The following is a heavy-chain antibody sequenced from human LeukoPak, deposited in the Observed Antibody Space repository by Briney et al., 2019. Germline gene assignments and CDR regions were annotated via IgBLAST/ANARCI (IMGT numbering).Heavy chain of an antibody. V-gene: IGHV3-30*18. CDR1: AFTFSSYG. D-gene: IGHD3-10*01. J-gene: IGHJ4*02. CDR2: ISYDGSDK. CDR3: AKDRRIYGSGSYWASFDY. Sequence: PGRSLRLSCAASAFTFSSYGMHWVRQAPGKGLEWVALISYDGSDKDYAKSVKGRFTISRDNSKNTLYLQMNSLRAEDTAVYYCAKDRRIYGSGSYWASFDYWGQGTLVTVSS.